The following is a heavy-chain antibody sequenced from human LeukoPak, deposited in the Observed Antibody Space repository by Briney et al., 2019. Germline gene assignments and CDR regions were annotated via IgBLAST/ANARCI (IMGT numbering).Heavy chain of an antibody. V-gene: IGHV3-11*01. J-gene: IGHJ5*02. CDR3: AKPYSSSPGYNWFDP. Sequence: PGGSLRLSCAASGFTFSDYYMSWIRQAPGKGLEWVSYISSSGSTIYYADSVKGRFTISRDNAKNSLYLQMNSLRAEDTAVYYCAKPYSSSPGYNWFDPWGQGTLVTVSS. CDR1: GFTFSDYY. D-gene: IGHD6-6*01. CDR2: ISSSGSTI.